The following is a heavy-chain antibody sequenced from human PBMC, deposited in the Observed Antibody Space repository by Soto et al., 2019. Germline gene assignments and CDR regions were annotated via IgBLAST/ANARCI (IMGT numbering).Heavy chain of an antibody. V-gene: IGHV1-18*01. Sequence: QVQLVQSGAEVKKPGASVKVSCKASGYTFTTYDISWVRQTPGQGLEWMGRISTYNGNTNYPQSLQGRLTMTTDTSTTTAYMELRNLISEDTAVYYCARDPYHVLMVNAPNLYGMDVWGQGTTVTVSS. J-gene: IGHJ6*02. CDR1: GYTFTTYD. CDR3: ARDPYHVLMVNAPNLYGMDV. CDR2: ISTYNGNT. D-gene: IGHD2-8*01.